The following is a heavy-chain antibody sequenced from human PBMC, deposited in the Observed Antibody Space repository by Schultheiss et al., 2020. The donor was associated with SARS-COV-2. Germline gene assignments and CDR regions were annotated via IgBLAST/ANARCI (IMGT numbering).Heavy chain of an antibody. CDR3: ARVQYCSSTSCYRDYYYGMDV. D-gene: IGHD2-2*02. Sequence: SLKISCAASGFTFDDYAMHWVRQAPGKGLEWVSGISWNSGSIGYADSVKGRFTISRDNAKNSLYLQMNSLRAEDTAVYYCARVQYCSSTSCYRDYYYGMDVWGQGTTVTVSS. CDR1: GFTFDDYA. CDR2: ISWNSGSI. J-gene: IGHJ6*02. V-gene: IGHV3-9*01.